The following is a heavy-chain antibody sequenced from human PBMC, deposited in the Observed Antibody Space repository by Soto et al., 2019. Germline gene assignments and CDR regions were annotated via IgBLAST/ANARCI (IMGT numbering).Heavy chain of an antibody. V-gene: IGHV1-69*06. Sequence: SVKVSCKASGGTFSSYAISWVRQAPGQGLEWMGGIIPIFGTANYAQKFQGRVTITADKSTSTAYMELSSLRSEDTAVYYCARDHGDSSGYYYFDYWAQGTLVTVYS. CDR1: GGTFSSYA. J-gene: IGHJ4*02. D-gene: IGHD3-22*01. CDR3: ARDHGDSSGYYYFDY. CDR2: IIPIFGTA.